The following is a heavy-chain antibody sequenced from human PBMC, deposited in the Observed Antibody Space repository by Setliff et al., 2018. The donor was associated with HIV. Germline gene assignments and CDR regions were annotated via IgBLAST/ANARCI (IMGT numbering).Heavy chain of an antibody. CDR1: GFTFSSYS. V-gene: IGHV3-21*01. D-gene: IGHD1-26*01. CDR2: ISSSSSYI. Sequence: GGSLRLSCAASGFTFSSYSMNWVRQAPGKGLEWVSSISSSSSYIYYADSVKGRFTISRDNAKNSLYLQMNSLRAEDTAVYYCARDRSGREGFDYWGQGALVTVSS. J-gene: IGHJ4*02. CDR3: ARDRSGREGFDY.